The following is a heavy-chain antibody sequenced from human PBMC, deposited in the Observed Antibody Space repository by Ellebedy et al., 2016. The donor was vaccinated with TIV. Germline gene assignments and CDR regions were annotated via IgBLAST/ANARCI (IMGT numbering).Heavy chain of an antibody. D-gene: IGHD3-22*01. CDR3: ASGLDNSGCLDY. Sequence: ASVKVSCKASGFTFTTSAIHWVRQAPGQGLEWMGIINPSGHITTYAQKLEGRLTMTRNMSTSTVYMEMSSLRSEDTAIYYCASGLDNSGCLDYWGQGTLVTVSS. CDR2: INPSGHIT. J-gene: IGHJ4*02. CDR1: GFTFTTSA. V-gene: IGHV1-46*04.